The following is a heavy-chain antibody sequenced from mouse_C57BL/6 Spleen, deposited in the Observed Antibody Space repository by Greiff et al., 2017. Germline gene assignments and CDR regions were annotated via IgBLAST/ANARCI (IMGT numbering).Heavy chain of an antibody. CDR3: ARDRLGLDY. V-gene: IGHV5-16*01. D-gene: IGHD4-1*01. J-gene: IGHJ2*01. CDR2: INYDGSST. CDR1: GFTFSDYY. Sequence: EVNVVESEGGLVQPGSSMKLSCTASGFTFSDYYMAWVRQVPEKGLEWVANINYDGSSTYYLDSLKSRFIISRDNAKNILYLQMSSLKSEDTATYYCARDRLGLDYWGQGTTLTVSS.